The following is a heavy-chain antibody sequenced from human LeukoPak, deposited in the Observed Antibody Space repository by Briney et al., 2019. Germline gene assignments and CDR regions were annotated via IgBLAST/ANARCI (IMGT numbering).Heavy chain of an antibody. J-gene: IGHJ4*02. CDR3: TRDRGAYNLYDY. CDR1: GFTFGDYA. V-gene: IGHV3-49*03. Sequence: PGGSLRLSCTASGFTFGDYAMSWIRQAPGKGLEWVGFIRSKAYGETADYAASVKGRFTISRDDSKVIAYLQMNSLKTEDTAVYHCTRDRGAYNLYDYWGQGTLATVSS. D-gene: IGHD1-1*01. CDR2: IRSKAYGETA.